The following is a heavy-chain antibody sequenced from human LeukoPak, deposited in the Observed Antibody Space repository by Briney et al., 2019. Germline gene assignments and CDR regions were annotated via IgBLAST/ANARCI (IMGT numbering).Heavy chain of an antibody. J-gene: IGHJ4*02. Sequence: KASETLSLTCTVSGYSISNGYYWGWIRQPPGKGLEWIGYIYYSGSTNYNPSLKSRVIISVDTSKNQFSLKLSSVTAADTAVYSCAREHSYYDSSGYYYGSGYFDYWGQGSLVTVSS. V-gene: IGHV4-61*01. CDR1: GYSISNGYY. D-gene: IGHD3-22*01. CDR2: IYYSGST. CDR3: AREHSYYDSSGYYYGSGYFDY.